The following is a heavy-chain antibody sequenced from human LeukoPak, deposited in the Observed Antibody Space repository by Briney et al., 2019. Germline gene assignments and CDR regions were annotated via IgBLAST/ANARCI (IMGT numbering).Heavy chain of an antibody. V-gene: IGHV3-48*02. CDR2: ITSSSSTI. Sequence: GGSLRLSCAASGFTFSSSDMNWVRQAPGKGLEWVSYITSSSSTICYADSVKGRFTISRDNAKNSLYLQMNSLRDEDTAVYYCARDRDGDPSFDYWGQGTLVTVSS. D-gene: IGHD4-17*01. CDR1: GFTFSSSD. CDR3: ARDRDGDPSFDY. J-gene: IGHJ4*02.